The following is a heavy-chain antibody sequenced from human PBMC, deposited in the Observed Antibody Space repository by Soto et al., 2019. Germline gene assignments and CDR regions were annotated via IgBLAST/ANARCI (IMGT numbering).Heavy chain of an antibody. CDR2: IMPIFRSP. D-gene: IGHD1-1*01. V-gene: IGHV1-69*05. CDR3: ARDNDRPQLGGNYYYVLDV. J-gene: IGHJ6*02. CDR1: GGTFRNSA. Sequence: QVQLEQSGAEVKKPGSSVKVSCKASGGTFRNSAISWVRQAPGQGLEWLGGIMPIFRSPDYSQKFQGRVPVTTDESTRTAYMELRVLRSDDTAVYYCARDNDRPQLGGNYYYVLDVWGQGTTVTVSS.